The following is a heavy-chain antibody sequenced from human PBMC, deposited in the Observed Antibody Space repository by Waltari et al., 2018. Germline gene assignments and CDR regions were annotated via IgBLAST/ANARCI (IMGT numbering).Heavy chain of an antibody. CDR3: SRRLDA. CDR1: GFTFCSSW. V-gene: IGHV3-7*01. J-gene: IGHJ6*02. Sequence: EVQLVESGGGLVQPGGSLRLYCAASGFTFCSSWMDWVRQAPGRGLEWVANIKEDGSEKYYVDSVKGRFIISRDNAKNSLYLQMTSLRVEDTAVYYCSRRLDAWGQGTTVTVSS. CDR2: IKEDGSEK.